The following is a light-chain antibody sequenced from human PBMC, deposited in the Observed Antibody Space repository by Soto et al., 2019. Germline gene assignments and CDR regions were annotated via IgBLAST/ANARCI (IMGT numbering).Light chain of an antibody. CDR2: KAS. CDR3: QQYNSYWT. J-gene: IGKJ1*01. V-gene: IGKV1-5*03. Sequence: DIQMTQSPSTLSASVGDRVTITCRASQSISSWLAWYQQKPGKAPKLLIYKASSLESGVQSRFSGSGSGTEFTLTISSLQPDDFAIYYCQQYNSYWTFGQGTKVEIK. CDR1: QSISSW.